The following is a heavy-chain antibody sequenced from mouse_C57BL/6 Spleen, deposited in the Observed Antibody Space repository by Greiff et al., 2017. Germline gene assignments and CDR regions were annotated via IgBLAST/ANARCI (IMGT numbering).Heavy chain of an antibody. J-gene: IGHJ2*01. CDR2: IDPEDGET. CDR3: ARTAQATHY. V-gene: IGHV14-2*01. Sequence: EVQLQQSGAELVKPGASVKLSCTASGFNIKDYYMHWVKQRTEQGLEWIGRIDPEDGETQYAPKFQGKATITADTSSNSAYQQLSSLTSEDTAVYYCARTAQATHYWSQGATRTVSS. CDR1: GFNIKDYY. D-gene: IGHD3-2*02.